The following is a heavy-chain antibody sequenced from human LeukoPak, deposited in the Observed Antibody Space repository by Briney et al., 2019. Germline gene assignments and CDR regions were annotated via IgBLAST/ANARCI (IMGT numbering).Heavy chain of an antibody. V-gene: IGHV4-4*02. CDR1: GFTFSSYW. CDR2: IYHSGST. J-gene: IGHJ5*02. CDR3: ARANYGSGSYTIWFDP. Sequence: PGGSLRLSCTVSGFTFSSYWMSWVRQPPGKGLEWIGEIYHSGSTNYNPSLKSRVTISVDKSKNQFSLKLNSVTAADTAVYYCARANYGSGSYTIWFDPWGQGTLVTISS. D-gene: IGHD3-10*01.